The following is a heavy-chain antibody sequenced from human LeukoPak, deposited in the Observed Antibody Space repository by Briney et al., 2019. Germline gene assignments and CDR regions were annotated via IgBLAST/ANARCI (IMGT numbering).Heavy chain of an antibody. CDR1: GFTFSNYA. V-gene: IGHV3-23*01. Sequence: SGGSLRLSCAASGFTFSNYAMSWVRQAPGKGLEWVSTLSGTGGSTYYADSVKGRFTISRDNSKNTLYLQMDSLRAEDTAVYYCAKETSSGNFVTIDCWGQGTLVTVSS. D-gene: IGHD1-26*01. CDR2: LSGTGGST. CDR3: AKETSSGNFVTIDC. J-gene: IGHJ4*02.